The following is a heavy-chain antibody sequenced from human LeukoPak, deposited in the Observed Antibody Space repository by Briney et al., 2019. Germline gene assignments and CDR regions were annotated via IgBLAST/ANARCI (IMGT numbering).Heavy chain of an antibody. CDR3: AREYDSSGYYYVVSSFDI. CDR1: GGSISSGGYY. CDR2: IYHSGST. D-gene: IGHD3-22*01. J-gene: IGHJ3*02. V-gene: IGHV4-30-2*01. Sequence: SETLSLTCTVSGGSISSGGYYWSWIRQPPGKGLEWIGYIYHSGSTYYNPSLKSRVTMSVDTSKNQFSLKLSSVTAADTAVYYCAREYDSSGYYYVVSSFDIWGQGTMVTVSS.